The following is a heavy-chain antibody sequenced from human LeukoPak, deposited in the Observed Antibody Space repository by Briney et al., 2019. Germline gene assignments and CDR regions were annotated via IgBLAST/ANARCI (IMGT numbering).Heavy chain of an antibody. J-gene: IGHJ6*03. Sequence: GGSLRLSCAASGFTFSSYWMHWVRQAPGKGLMWVSRINSDGSTTSYADSVKGRFTISRDNAKNSLYLQMNSLRAEDTAVYYCAREGGGYSSSWYETHYYYYMDVWGKGTTVTVSS. CDR2: INSDGSTT. D-gene: IGHD6-13*01. CDR1: GFTFSSYW. CDR3: AREGGGYSSSWYETHYYYYMDV. V-gene: IGHV3-74*01.